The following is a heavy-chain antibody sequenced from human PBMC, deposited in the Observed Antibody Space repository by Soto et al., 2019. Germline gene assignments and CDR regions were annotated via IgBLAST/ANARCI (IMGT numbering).Heavy chain of an antibody. CDR2: IYYSGST. CDR3: ARALKGGEDIVELGWFDP. D-gene: IGHD2-21*01. V-gene: IGHV4-59*01. Sequence: SETLSLTCTVSGGSISSYYWSWIRQPPGKGLEWIGYIYYSGSTNYNPSLKSRVTISVDTSKNQFSLKLSSVTAADTAVYYCARALKGGEDIVELGWFDPWGQGTLVTVSS. J-gene: IGHJ5*02. CDR1: GGSISSYY.